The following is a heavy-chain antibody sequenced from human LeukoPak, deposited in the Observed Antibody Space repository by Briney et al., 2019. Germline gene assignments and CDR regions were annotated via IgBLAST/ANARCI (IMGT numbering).Heavy chain of an antibody. D-gene: IGHD3-22*01. CDR1: GFTFAGYS. CDR3: ARGGRGSAAVVAPRSFDI. CDR2: IKYDGNTK. J-gene: IGHJ3*02. V-gene: IGHV3-30*05. Sequence: GGSLRLSCAASGFTFAGYSMHWVRQAPGKGLEWTTLIKYDGNTKYYADSVKGRFIISRDISKNTLYLQMYSLRAEGSALYYCARGGRGSAAVVAPRSFDIWGQGTMVTVSS.